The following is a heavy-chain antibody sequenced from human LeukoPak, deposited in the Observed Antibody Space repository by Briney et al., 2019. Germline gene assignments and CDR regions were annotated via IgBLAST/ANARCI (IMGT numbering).Heavy chain of an antibody. CDR2: ITISGHTK. CDR1: GFTLSTYD. Sequence: GGSLRLSCAASGFTLSTYDMTWVRQAPGKGLEWIADITISGHTKNYADSVKGRFTISRDNARTSLYLQMNSLRVEDTGVYYCARGDPHADLWGQGTLVTVSS. CDR3: ARGDPHADL. J-gene: IGHJ5*02. V-gene: IGHV3-48*03.